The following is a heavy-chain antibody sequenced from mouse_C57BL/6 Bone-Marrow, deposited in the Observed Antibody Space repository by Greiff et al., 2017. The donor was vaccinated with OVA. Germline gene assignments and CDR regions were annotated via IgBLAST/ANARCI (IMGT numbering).Heavy chain of an antibody. CDR3: ARGSGNSLAD. V-gene: IGHV1-64*01. J-gene: IGHJ3*01. D-gene: IGHD1-3*01. Sequence: QVQLQQPGAELVKPGASVKLSCKASGYTFTSYWMHWVKQRPGQGLEWIGMIHPTSGSTNYNEKFKSKAKLTVDKSSSTAYRQLSSLTSEDSAVYYCARGSGNSLADWGQGALVTVSA. CDR1: GYTFTSYW. CDR2: IHPTSGST.